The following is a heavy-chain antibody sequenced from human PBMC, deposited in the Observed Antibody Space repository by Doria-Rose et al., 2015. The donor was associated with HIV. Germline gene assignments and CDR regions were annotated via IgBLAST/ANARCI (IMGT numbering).Heavy chain of an antibody. Sequence: QVQLQQWGAGLLKPSETLSLTCAVYGGSFSDHYWSWIRQPPGKGREWIGEINDTGSTNYNPSLKSRVTISVDTSKNQFSLKVSSVTAADTAVYYCARVPDNYITSPFDYWGQGKLVTVSS. CDR2: INDTGST. V-gene: IGHV4-34*01. CDR1: GGSFSDHY. CDR3: ARVPDNYITSPFDY. D-gene: IGHD3-10*01. J-gene: IGHJ4*02.